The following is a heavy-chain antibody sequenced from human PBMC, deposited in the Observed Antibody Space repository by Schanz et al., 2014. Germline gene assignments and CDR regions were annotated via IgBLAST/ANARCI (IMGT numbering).Heavy chain of an antibody. Sequence: QVQLVESGGGLVKPGGSLRLSCAASGFTFSDYYMSWIRQAPGKGLEWVSYISSSGSYTNYADSVKGRFTTSRDNGKKSMYLQMNSLRAEDTAVYYCASSRTRYCSSTSCVPGAFDFWGQGTLVTVSS. J-gene: IGHJ3*01. CDR1: GFTFSDYY. CDR3: ASSRTRYCSSTSCVPGAFDF. CDR2: ISSSGSYT. V-gene: IGHV3-11*05. D-gene: IGHD2-2*01.